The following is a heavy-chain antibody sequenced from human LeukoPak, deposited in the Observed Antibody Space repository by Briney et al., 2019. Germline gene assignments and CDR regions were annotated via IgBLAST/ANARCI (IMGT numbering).Heavy chain of an antibody. Sequence: KPSETLSLTCTVSSGSISSSSYSWGWIRQPPAKGLEWIGSICVSGSTYFNPSLKRRVTISVDTSKTQFSLSLTSVTAADTAIYYCARGGEGIRGVMFTPKLYGLDVWGQGTTVTVSS. CDR3: ARGGEGIRGVMFTPKLYGLDV. CDR2: ICVSGST. D-gene: IGHD3-10*01. V-gene: IGHV4-39*07. J-gene: IGHJ6*02. CDR1: SGSISSSSYS.